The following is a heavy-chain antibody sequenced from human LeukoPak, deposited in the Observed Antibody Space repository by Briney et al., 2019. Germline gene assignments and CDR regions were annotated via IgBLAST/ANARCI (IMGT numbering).Heavy chain of an antibody. CDR1: GGSISSYY. V-gene: IGHV4-59*08. Sequence: SETLSLTCTVSGGSISSYYWSWIRQPPGKGLEWIGYIYYSGSTNCNPSLKSRVTISVDTSKNQFSLKLSSVTAADTAVYYCAQTPYDSSGFYLDYWGQGTLVTVPS. CDR2: IYYSGST. CDR3: AQTPYDSSGFYLDY. J-gene: IGHJ4*02. D-gene: IGHD3-22*01.